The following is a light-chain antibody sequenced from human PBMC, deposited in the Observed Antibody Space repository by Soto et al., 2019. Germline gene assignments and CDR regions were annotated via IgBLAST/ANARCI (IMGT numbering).Light chain of an antibody. V-gene: IGKV3-20*01. CDR1: QSLTSTY. J-gene: IGKJ2*01. Sequence: EIVLTQSPGTLSLSPGERATLSCRASQSLTSTYLAWYQQKPGQAPRLLIYDASTRATGIPDRFSGSGSGTDFTLTISRLEPGDFAVYYCQHYESSPPSYTFGQGTKLEIK. CDR3: QHYESSPPSYT. CDR2: DAS.